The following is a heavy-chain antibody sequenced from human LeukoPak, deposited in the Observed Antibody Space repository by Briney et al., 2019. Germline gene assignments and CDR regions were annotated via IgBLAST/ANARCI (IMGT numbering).Heavy chain of an antibody. CDR1: GFTFSSYS. D-gene: IGHD2/OR15-2a*01. V-gene: IGHV3-21*01. J-gene: IGHJ3*02. Sequence: NPGGSLRLSCAASGFTFSSYSMNWVRQAPGKGLEWVSSISSSSSYIYYADSVKGRFTISRDNAKNSLYLQMNSLRAEDTAVYYCARDVSKGGDAFDIWGQGTMVTVSS. CDR2: ISSSSSYI. CDR3: ARDVSKGGDAFDI.